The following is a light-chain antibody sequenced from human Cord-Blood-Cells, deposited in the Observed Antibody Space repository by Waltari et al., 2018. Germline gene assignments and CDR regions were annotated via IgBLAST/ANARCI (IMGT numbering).Light chain of an antibody. V-gene: IGLV3-1*01. CDR1: KWGENY. CDR2: QDS. CDR3: QAWDSSTVV. Sequence: SYELTQPPSASVSPGQTASIPCSGGKWGENYACWYQQKPGQSPVLVIYQDSKRPSGIPERFSGSNSGNTATLTISGTQAMDEADYYCQAWDSSTVVFGGGTKLTVL. J-gene: IGLJ2*01.